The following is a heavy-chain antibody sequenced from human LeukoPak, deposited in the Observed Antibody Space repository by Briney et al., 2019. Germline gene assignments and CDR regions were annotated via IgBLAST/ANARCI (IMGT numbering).Heavy chain of an antibody. CDR2: MYYSGST. CDR3: ARDHGRAMIPPYYYYGMDV. CDR1: GGSVSSGSYY. J-gene: IGHJ6*02. V-gene: IGHV4-61*01. D-gene: IGHD3-22*01. Sequence: PSETLSLTCSVSGGSVSSGSYYWSWIRQPPGKGLEWIAYMYYSGSTNHNPSLKSRITLSVDTSKNQFSLQLNSVTPEDTAVYYCARDHGRAMIPPYYYYGMDVWGQGTTVTVSS.